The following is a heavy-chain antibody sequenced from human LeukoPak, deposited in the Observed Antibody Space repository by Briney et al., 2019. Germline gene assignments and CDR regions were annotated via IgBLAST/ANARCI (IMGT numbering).Heavy chain of an antibody. Sequence: PGGSLRLSCAASGFTFSSYGMHWVRQAPGKGLEWVAVISYDGSNKYYADSVKGRFTVSRDNSKNTLYLQMNSLRAEDTAVYYCAKVEDTAIGDAFDIWGQGTMVTVSS. CDR3: AKVEDTAIGDAFDI. V-gene: IGHV3-30*18. CDR2: ISYDGSNK. J-gene: IGHJ3*02. D-gene: IGHD5-18*01. CDR1: GFTFSSYG.